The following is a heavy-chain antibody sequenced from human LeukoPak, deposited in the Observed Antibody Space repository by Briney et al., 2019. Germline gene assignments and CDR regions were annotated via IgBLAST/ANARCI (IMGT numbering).Heavy chain of an antibody. CDR1: GYTFSNYG. CDR3: ARVEEVRGGITSFDY. J-gene: IGHJ4*02. V-gene: IGHV1-18*01. CDR2: ISAYNGNT. D-gene: IGHD3-10*01. Sequence: ASVKVSCKASGYTFSNYGISWVRQAPGQGLEWLGWISAYNGNTHYAQKLQGRVTVTTDTSTSTAYMELRSLTSDDTAVYYCARVEEVRGGITSFDYWGQGTLVTVSS.